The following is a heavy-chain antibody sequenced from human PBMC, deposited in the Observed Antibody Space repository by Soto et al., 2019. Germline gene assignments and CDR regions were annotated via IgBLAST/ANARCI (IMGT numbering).Heavy chain of an antibody. CDR3: ANRGKYYFDY. V-gene: IGHV3-23*01. Sequence: GGSLRLSCAASGFTFSNYAMSWVRQAPGKGLGWVSTINTSGGNTYFADSVKGRFTISRDNSKNTLYLQMNSPRAEDTAIYYCANRGKYYFDYWGQGILVTVSS. CDR1: GFTFSNYA. J-gene: IGHJ4*02. CDR2: INTSGGNT.